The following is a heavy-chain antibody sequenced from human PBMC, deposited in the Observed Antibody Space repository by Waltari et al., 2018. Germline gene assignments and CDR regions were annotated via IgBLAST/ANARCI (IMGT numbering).Heavy chain of an antibody. CDR1: GDILNSYA. Sequence: QVHLVQSGPEVKKPGSSVRVSCKASGDILNSYAIAWVRQAPGQGLEWMGRVSPTFGTTNYAQNFQGRLKITSDTSTTSVTMELSGLKFDDTGIYYCTSNTYYVPDYWGQGTVVNV. V-gene: IGHV1-69*14. D-gene: IGHD1-26*01. J-gene: IGHJ4*02. CDR2: VSPTFGTT. CDR3: TSNTYYVPDY.